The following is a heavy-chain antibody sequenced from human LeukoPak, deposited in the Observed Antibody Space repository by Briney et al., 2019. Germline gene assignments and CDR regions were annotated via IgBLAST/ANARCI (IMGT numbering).Heavy chain of an antibody. CDR1: GGSISSYH. CDR3: ARTDNWNDAFDI. D-gene: IGHD1-20*01. J-gene: IGHJ3*02. V-gene: IGHV4-4*07. Sequence: SETLSLTCTVSGGSISSYHWSWIRQPAGKGLEWIGRIYTSGSTNYNPSLKSRVTMSVDTSKNQFSLKLSSVTAADTAVYYCARTDNWNDAFDIWGQGTMVTVSS. CDR2: IYTSGST.